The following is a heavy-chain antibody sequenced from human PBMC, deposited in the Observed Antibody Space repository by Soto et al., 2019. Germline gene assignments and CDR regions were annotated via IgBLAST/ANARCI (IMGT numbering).Heavy chain of an antibody. CDR3: ARDEQNYYYYYMDV. V-gene: IGHV3-33*01. Sequence: GGSLRLSCAASGFTFSTYGIHWVRQAPGKGLEWVAVIWYDGSNKYYADSVKGRFTISRDNSKNTLYLQMNSLRAEDTAVYYCARDEQNYYYYYMDVWGKGTTVTVSS. CDR2: IWYDGSNK. J-gene: IGHJ6*03. CDR1: GFTFSTYG.